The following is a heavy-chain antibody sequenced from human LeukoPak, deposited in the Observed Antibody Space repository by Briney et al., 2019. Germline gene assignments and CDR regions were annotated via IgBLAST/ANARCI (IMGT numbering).Heavy chain of an antibody. J-gene: IGHJ6*03. CDR2: INPNSGGT. CDR1: GYTFTGYY. Sequence: ASVKVSCKASGYTFTGYYMHWVRQAPGQGLEWMGRINPNSGGTNYAQKFQGRVTMTRDTSISTAYMELSRLRSDDTAVYYCARGRRDSGYDARGYYYKDVWGKGTTVTVSS. CDR3: ARGRRDSGYDARGYYYKDV. V-gene: IGHV1-2*06. D-gene: IGHD5-12*01.